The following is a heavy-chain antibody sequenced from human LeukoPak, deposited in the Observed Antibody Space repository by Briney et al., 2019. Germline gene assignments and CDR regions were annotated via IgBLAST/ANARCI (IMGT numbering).Heavy chain of an antibody. CDR2: ISSSSSTI. CDR3: ARVAPWGLAAAGSFDY. D-gene: IGHD6-13*01. V-gene: IGHV3-48*01. Sequence: PGGSLRLSCAASGFTFSDYNMNWVRQPPGKGLEWVSYISSSSSTIYYADSVKGRFTISRDNSKNTLYLQMNSLRAEDTAVYYCARVAPWGLAAAGSFDYWGQGTLVTVSS. CDR1: GFTFSDYN. J-gene: IGHJ4*02.